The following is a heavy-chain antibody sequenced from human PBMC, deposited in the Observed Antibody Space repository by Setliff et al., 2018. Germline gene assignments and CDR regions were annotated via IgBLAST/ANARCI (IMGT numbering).Heavy chain of an antibody. CDR2: VYVGGNT. V-gene: IGHV4-61*10. Sequence: PSETLSLTCIVSGVSIANTASYWSWIRQPAGKTLEWIGQVYVGGNTYYNPSFGSRVSISVDTSKNQFSLKLTSVTAADTAFYFCAKGGTYRYSDFWGQGTLVTVSS. CDR1: GVSIANTASY. D-gene: IGHD2-21*01. J-gene: IGHJ4*02. CDR3: AKGGTYRYSDF.